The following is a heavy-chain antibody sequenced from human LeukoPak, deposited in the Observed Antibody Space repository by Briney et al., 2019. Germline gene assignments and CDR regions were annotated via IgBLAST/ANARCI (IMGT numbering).Heavy chain of an antibody. J-gene: IGHJ4*02. CDR2: INEDGSIT. V-gene: IGHV3-74*01. CDR3: ARDLSGAWDF. D-gene: IGHD1-26*01. CDR1: GFTFSSYA. Sequence: GGSLRLSCAASGFTFSSYAMSWVRQVPGKGLVWVSRINEDGSITNYADSVKGRFTISRDNAKRTLYLQMHSLRAEDTAMYYCARDLSGAWDFWGQGTLVTVSS.